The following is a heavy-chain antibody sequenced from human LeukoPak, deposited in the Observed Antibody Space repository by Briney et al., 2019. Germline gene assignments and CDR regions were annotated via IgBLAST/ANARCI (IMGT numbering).Heavy chain of an antibody. CDR1: GYTFTSYY. J-gene: IGHJ4*02. CDR3: ARDGYCSSTSCNDQLFPFDY. Sequence: ASVKVSXKASGYTFTSYYMHWVRQAPGQGLEWMGIINPSGGSTSYAQKFQGRVTMTRDTSTSTVYMELSSLRSEDTAVYYCARDGYCSSTSCNDQLFPFDYWGQGTLVTVSS. CDR2: INPSGGST. D-gene: IGHD2-2*01. V-gene: IGHV1-46*01.